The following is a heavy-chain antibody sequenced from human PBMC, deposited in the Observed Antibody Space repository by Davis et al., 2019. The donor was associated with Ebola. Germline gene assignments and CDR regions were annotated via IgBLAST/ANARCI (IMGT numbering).Heavy chain of an antibody. J-gene: IGHJ4*02. Sequence: SETLSLTCAVYGGSFSGYYWSWIRQPPGKGLEWIGEINHSGSTNYNPSLKSRVTISVDTSKNQFSPKLSSVTAADTAVYYCARAQFPTTSDHWGQGTLVTVSS. CDR3: ARAQFPTTSDH. V-gene: IGHV4-34*01. CDR1: GGSFSGYY. CDR2: INHSGST. D-gene: IGHD1-1*01.